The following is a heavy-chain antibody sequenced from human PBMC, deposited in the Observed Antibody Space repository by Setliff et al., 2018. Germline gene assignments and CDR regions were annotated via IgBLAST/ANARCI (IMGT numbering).Heavy chain of an antibody. V-gene: IGHV4-30-4*08. J-gene: IGHJ4*02. CDR2: IYYSGST. CDR3: ARSWFGELFDYFDY. D-gene: IGHD3-10*01. CDR1: GGSISSGDYY. Sequence: PSETLSLTCTVSGGSISSGDYYWSWIRQPPGKGLEWIGYIYYSGSTYYNPSLKSRVTISVDTSKNQFSLKLSSVTAADTAVYYCARSWFGELFDYFDYWGQGTLVTVSS.